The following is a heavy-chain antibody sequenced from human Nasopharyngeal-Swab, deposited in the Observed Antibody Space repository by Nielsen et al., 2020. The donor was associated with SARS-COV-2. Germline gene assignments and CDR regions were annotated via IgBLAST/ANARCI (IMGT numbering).Heavy chain of an antibody. J-gene: IGHJ6*02. CDR2: ISWNSGSI. Sequence: SLKISCAASGFTFDDYAMHWVRQAPGKGLEWVSGISWNSGSIGYADSVKGRFTISRDNAKNSLYLQMNSLRAEDTALYYCAKDSYYDSSGYYYYYYGMDVWGQGTTATVSS. CDR3: AKDSYYDSSGYYYYYYGMDV. CDR1: GFTFDDYA. V-gene: IGHV3-9*01. D-gene: IGHD3-22*01.